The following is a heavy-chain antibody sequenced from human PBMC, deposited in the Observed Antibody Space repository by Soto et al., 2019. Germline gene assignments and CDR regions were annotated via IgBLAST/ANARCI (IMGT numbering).Heavy chain of an antibody. CDR1: GCSFNTYV. V-gene: IGHV3-30*18. Sequence: TXGSLSLSCTDSGCSFNTYVMDWVRQAPGKGLEWVARILYDGSKEYYADPVKGRFTISRDNSKNTLYLQMDRLRVEDTAVYFCAKGLALMADHWGQGTPVTVSS. J-gene: IGHJ4*02. CDR2: ILYDGSKE. CDR3: AKGLALMADH. D-gene: IGHD2-21*01.